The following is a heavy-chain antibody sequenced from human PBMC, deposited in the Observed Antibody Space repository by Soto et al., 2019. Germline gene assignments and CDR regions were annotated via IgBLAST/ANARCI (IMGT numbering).Heavy chain of an antibody. V-gene: IGHV4-30-2*01. CDR3: ARVPDY. CDR1: GGYISSGGYS. Sequence: PSETLSLTCAVSGGYISSGGYSWGWIRQPPGKGLEWIGYIYHSGSTYYNPSLKSRVTISVDRSRNQFSLKLSSVTAADTAVYYCARVPDYWGQGTLVTVS. J-gene: IGHJ4*02. CDR2: IYHSGST.